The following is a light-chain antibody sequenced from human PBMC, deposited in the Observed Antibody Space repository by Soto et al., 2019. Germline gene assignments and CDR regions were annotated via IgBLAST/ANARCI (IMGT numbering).Light chain of an antibody. J-gene: IGKJ2*01. CDR1: QSISRY. V-gene: IGKV1-39*01. CDR3: QQSYSTPRT. CDR2: AAS. Sequence: DIQMTQSPSSLSASVGDRVTITCRASQSISRYLNWYKQKPGKATKLLIYAASSLQSGVPSRFSGSGSGTEFTLTISSLQPEDFATYYCQQSYSTPRTFGQGTKLEIK.